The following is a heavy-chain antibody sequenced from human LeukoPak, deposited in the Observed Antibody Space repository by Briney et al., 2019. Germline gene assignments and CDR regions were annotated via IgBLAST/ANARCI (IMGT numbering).Heavy chain of an antibody. Sequence: SETLSLTCTVSGGSISSDSYYWGWIRQPPGKGLEWIGSFYYSGSTNYNPSLKSRLTISVHTSKNQFSMKLSSVTAADTAVYYCARGGQPLLGNWFDPWGRGTLVTVSS. CDR3: ARGGQPLLGNWFDP. J-gene: IGHJ5*02. D-gene: IGHD2-21*02. CDR2: FYYSGST. V-gene: IGHV4-39*01. CDR1: GGSISSDSYY.